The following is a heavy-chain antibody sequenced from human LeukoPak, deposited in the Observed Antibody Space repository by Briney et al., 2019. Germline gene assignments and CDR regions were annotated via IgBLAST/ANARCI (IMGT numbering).Heavy chain of an antibody. V-gene: IGHV1-2*02. D-gene: IGHD3-10*01. J-gene: IGHJ4*02. CDR2: INPNSGGT. Sequence: ASVTVSCKASGYTFTGYYMHWVRQAPGQGLEWMGWINPNSGGTNYAQKFQGRVTMTRDTSISTAYIELSRLRSDDTAVYYCASDSVYGSQGLDYWGQGTLVTVSS. CDR3: ASDSVYGSQGLDY. CDR1: GYTFTGYY.